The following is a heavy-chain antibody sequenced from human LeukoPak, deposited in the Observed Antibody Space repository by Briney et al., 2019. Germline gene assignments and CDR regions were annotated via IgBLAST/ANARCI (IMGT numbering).Heavy chain of an antibody. J-gene: IGHJ5*02. V-gene: IGHV3-64D*06. D-gene: IGHD2-15*01. CDR1: GFTFSSYA. Sequence: PGGSLRLSCSASGFTFSSYAMHWVRQAPGKGVEYVSAISSNGGSTYYADSVKGRFTISRDNSKNTLYLQMSSLRAEDTAVYYCVKSVAGLSGFDPWGQGTLVTVSS. CDR2: ISSNGGST. CDR3: VKSVAGLSGFDP.